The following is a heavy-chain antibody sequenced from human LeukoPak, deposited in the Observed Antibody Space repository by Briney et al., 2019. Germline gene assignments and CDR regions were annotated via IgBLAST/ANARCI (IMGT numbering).Heavy chain of an antibody. D-gene: IGHD6-19*01. V-gene: IGHV3-66*02. Sequence: PGGSLRLSCAASGFTVSSNYMSWVRQAPGKGLEWVSVTYSGGSTYYADSVKGRFTISRDNSKNTLYLQMNSLRAEDTAVYYCASTGSGWYYFDYWGQGTLVTVSS. CDR3: ASTGSGWYYFDY. CDR1: GFTVSSNY. CDR2: TYSGGST. J-gene: IGHJ4*02.